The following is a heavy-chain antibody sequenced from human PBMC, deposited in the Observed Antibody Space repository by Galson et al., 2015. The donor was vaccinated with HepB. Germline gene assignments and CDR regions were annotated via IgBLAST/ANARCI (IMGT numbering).Heavy chain of an antibody. CDR3: AKDRHVLRYSSMDV. Sequence: SLRLSCAASGFTFDDYTMHWVRQAPGKGLEWVSLISWDGGSTYYADSVKGRFTISRDNSKNSLYLQMNSLRTEDTALYYCAKDRHVLRYSSMDVWGQGTTVTVSS. CDR2: ISWDGGST. J-gene: IGHJ6*02. D-gene: IGHD3-9*01. V-gene: IGHV3-43*01. CDR1: GFTFDDYT.